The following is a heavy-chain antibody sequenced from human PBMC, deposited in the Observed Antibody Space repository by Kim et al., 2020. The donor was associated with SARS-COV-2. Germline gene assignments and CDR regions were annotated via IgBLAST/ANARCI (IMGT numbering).Heavy chain of an antibody. D-gene: IGHD3-10*01. CDR3: AKDPVLTYYYGSGSYNYYGMDV. CDR1: GFTFDDYA. Sequence: GGSLRLSCAASGFTFDDYAMHWVRQAPGKGLEWVSLISGDGGSTYYVDSVKGRFTISRDNSKNSLYLQMNSLRTEDTALYYCAKDPVLTYYYGSGSYNYYGMDVWGQGTTVTVSS. V-gene: IGHV3-43*02. CDR2: ISGDGGST. J-gene: IGHJ6*02.